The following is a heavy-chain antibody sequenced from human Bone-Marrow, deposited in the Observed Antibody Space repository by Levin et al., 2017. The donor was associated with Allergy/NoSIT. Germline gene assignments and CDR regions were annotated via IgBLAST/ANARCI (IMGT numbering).Heavy chain of an antibody. CDR2: IYYSGST. D-gene: IGHD6-13*01. J-gene: IGHJ5*02. V-gene: IGHV4-31*03. CDR1: GGSISSGGYY. CDR3: ARVRRIAAAGTYWFDP. Sequence: SETLSLTCTVSGGSISSGGYYWSWIRQHPGKGLEWIGYIYYSGSTYYNPSLKSRVTISVDTSKNQFSLKLSSVTAADTAVYYCARVRRIAAAGTYWFDPWGQGTLVTVSS.